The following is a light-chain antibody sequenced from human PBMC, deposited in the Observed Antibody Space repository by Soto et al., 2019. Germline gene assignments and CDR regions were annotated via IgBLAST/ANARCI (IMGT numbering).Light chain of an antibody. J-gene: IGLJ1*01. CDR3: ATWADGLNSYV. CDR1: SSNIGSNT. Sequence: QSVLTQPPSASGTPGQRVTISCSGSSSNIGSNTVSWYQQLPQRAPKLLIFSNNQRPSGVPDRFSGSKSGTSASLAISGLQSKDEADYYCATWADGLNSYVFGTGTKLTVL. CDR2: SNN. V-gene: IGLV1-44*01.